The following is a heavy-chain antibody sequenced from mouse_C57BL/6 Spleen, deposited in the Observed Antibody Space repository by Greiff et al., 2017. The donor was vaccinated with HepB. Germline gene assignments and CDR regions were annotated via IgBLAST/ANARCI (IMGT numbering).Heavy chain of an antibody. CDR1: GFNIKDYY. CDR2: IDPEDGET. CDR3: ASPYYSKLFAY. Sequence: VQLQLSGAELVKPGASVKLSCTASGFNIKDYYMHWVKQRTEQGLEWIGRIDPEDGETKYSPKFQGKATITADTSSNTAYLQLSRLTSEDTAVYYCASPYYSKLFAYWGQVTLVTVSA. D-gene: IGHD2-5*01. V-gene: IGHV14-2*01. J-gene: IGHJ3*01.